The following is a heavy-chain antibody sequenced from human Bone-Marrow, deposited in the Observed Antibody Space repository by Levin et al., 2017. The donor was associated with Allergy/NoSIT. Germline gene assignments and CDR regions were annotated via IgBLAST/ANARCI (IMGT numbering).Heavy chain of an antibody. Sequence: LSLTCAASGFTFSNYEMNWVRQAPGKGLEWVSFISGSSSTIYYADSVKGRFTISRDNANNSLYLQMNSLRAEDTSVYYCAGGGAVAGTGDFYFYYGMDVWGQGTTVTVSS. V-gene: IGHV3-48*03. CDR2: ISGSSSTI. J-gene: IGHJ6*02. CDR1: GFTFSNYE. CDR3: AGGGAVAGTGDFYFYYGMDV. D-gene: IGHD6-19*01.